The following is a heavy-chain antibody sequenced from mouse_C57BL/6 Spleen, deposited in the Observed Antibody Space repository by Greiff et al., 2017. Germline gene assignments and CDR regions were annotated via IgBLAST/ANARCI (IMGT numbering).Heavy chain of an antibody. Sequence: QVQLKESGAELVMPGASVKLSCKASGYTFTSYWMHWVKQRPGQGLEWIGEIDPSDSYTNYNQKFKGKSTLTVDKSSSTAYMQLSSLTSEDSAVYYCARPDGTGYAMDYWGQGTSVTVSS. J-gene: IGHJ4*01. CDR2: IDPSDSYT. CDR3: ARPDGTGYAMDY. CDR1: GYTFTSYW. D-gene: IGHD3-3*01. V-gene: IGHV1-69*01.